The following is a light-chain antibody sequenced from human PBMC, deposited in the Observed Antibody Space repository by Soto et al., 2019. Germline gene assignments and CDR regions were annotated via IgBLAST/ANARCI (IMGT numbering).Light chain of an antibody. CDR3: QQYGSSSTWT. V-gene: IGKV3-20*01. CDR1: QSVSSAY. Sequence: EIVLTQSPGTLSLSPGERATLSCRASQSVSSAYLAWYQHKPGQPPTLLIYAASSRVTGIPDRFSGSGSGTDFTLTISSLEPEDFAVYYCQQYGSSSTWTFGQGTKVHLK. J-gene: IGKJ1*01. CDR2: AAS.